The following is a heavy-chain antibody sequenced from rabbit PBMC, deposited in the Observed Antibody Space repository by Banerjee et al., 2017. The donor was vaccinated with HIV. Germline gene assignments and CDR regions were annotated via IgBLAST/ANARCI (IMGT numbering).Heavy chain of an antibody. Sequence: QEQLEESGGDLVKPEGSLTLTCTASGFSFSNKYVMCWVRQAPGKGLEWIACINTGSGSAYYASWVISRFTITRSTSLSTVTLQMTYLTGADTATYFCARYSSGWDYFDLWGQGTLVTVS. J-gene: IGHJ4*01. V-gene: IGHV1S43*01. CDR2: INTGSGSA. D-gene: IGHD4-1*01. CDR3: ARYSSGWDYFDL. CDR1: GFSFSNKYV.